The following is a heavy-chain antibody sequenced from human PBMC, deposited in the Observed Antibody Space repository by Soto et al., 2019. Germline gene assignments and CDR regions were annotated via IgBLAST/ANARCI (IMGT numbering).Heavy chain of an antibody. CDR1: GATITWGDYS. D-gene: IGHD2-2*01. V-gene: IGHV4-30-2*01. J-gene: IGHJ5*02. CDR3: ARGRVVVPAAVMFNCLDP. Sequence: PSETLSLTCAISGATITWGDYSWNWIRQPPGKGLEWIGYTFHGGSTYYNPSLRSRVTISVDRSRTQFSLKMSSVTAADTAVYYCARGRVVVPAAVMFNCLDPWGQGALVTVSS. CDR2: TFHGGST.